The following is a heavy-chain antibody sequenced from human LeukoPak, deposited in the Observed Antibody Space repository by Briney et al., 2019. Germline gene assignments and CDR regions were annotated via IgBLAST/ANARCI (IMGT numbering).Heavy chain of an antibody. J-gene: IGHJ4*02. CDR2: IYYTGST. CDR3: ARPYSGSLSFDY. CDR1: GGSISSSTYY. D-gene: IGHD1-26*01. Sequence: SETLSLTCTVSGGSISSSTYYWGWIRQPPGKGLEWIGSIYYTGSTFQSPSLKSRVTISVDTSKNQFSLKLGSVTAADTAVYYCARPYSGSLSFDYWGQGILVIVSS. V-gene: IGHV4-39*01.